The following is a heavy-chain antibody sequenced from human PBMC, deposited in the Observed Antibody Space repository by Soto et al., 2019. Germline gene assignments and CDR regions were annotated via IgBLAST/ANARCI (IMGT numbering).Heavy chain of an antibody. CDR3: AKGGGGWYQGSSDY. J-gene: IGHJ4*02. Sequence: EVQLVESGGGLVQPGRSLRLSCAASGFTFDDYAMHWVRQAPGKGLEWVSGISWNSGSIGYADAVKGRFTISRDNAKNSLYLQMNSLRAEDTALYYCAKGGGGWYQGSSDYWGQGTLVTVSS. CDR1: GFTFDDYA. V-gene: IGHV3-9*01. D-gene: IGHD6-19*01. CDR2: ISWNSGSI.